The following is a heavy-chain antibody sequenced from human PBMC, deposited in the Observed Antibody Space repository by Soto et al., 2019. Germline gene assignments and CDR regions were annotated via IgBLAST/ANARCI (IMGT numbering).Heavy chain of an antibody. CDR3: ARGGVDGVATSAFDY. J-gene: IGHJ4*02. V-gene: IGHV1-69*01. CDR1: GGTFNNYA. Sequence: QVQLVQSGAEVTKPGSSVKVSCKATGGTFNNYAISWVRQAPGQGLEWMGGIIPIIGTADYAHKFQGRLAISADESTGTTFMELSSLRSEDAALYYCARGGVDGVATSAFDYWGQGTLVTVSS. CDR2: IIPIIGTA. D-gene: IGHD5-12*01.